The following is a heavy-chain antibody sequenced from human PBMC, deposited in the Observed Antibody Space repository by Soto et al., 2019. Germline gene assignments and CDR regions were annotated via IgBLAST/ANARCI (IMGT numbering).Heavy chain of an antibody. D-gene: IGHD6-13*01. CDR3: ARGGISSSEGLDY. J-gene: IGHJ4*02. CDR2: ISPYNGET. V-gene: IGHV1-18*01. Sequence: ASVKVSCKASGYTFTNHGISWVRQAPGEGLEWMGWISPYNGETNNAQKFQGRVTMTTDTPTNTGFMELTRLTSDDTAVYYCARGGISSSEGLDYWGQGNLVPVSS. CDR1: GYTFTNHG.